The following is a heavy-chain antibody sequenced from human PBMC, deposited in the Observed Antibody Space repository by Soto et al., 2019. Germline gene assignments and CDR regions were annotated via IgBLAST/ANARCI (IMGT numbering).Heavy chain of an antibody. CDR2: INHSGST. Sequence: QVQLHQWGAGLLKPSETLSLTCAVYGESFSGYYWSWIRQPPGKGLEWIGEINHSGSTNYNPSLKSRVTISVDTSKNQFSLKLSSVTAADTAVYYCAIGRNLGGTYLDYWGQGTLVTVSS. V-gene: IGHV4-34*01. CDR3: AIGRNLGGTYLDY. CDR1: GESFSGYY. J-gene: IGHJ4*02. D-gene: IGHD1-1*01.